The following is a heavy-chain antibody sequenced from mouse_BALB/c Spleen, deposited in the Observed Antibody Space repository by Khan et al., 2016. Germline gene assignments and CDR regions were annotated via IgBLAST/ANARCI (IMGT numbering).Heavy chain of an antibody. CDR3: AREDRWFAY. CDR2: ISDGGSYT. Sequence: EVELVESGGGLVKPGGSLKLSCAASGFTFSDYYMYWVRQTPETSLEWVATISDGGSYTYYPDSVKGRFTISRDNAKNNLYLQMSSLKSEDTAMYYCAREDRWFAYWGQGTLVTVSA. CDR1: GFTFSDYY. J-gene: IGHJ3*01. D-gene: IGHD2-14*01. V-gene: IGHV5-4*02.